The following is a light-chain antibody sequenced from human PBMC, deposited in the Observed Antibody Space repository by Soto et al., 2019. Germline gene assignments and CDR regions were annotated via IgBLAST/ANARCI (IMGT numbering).Light chain of an antibody. CDR2: YAF. CDR3: QQRGNWPQT. V-gene: IGKV3-11*01. J-gene: IGKJ3*01. CDR1: QSVRSY. Sequence: EIVLTQSPATLSLSPGERGTLSCRASQSVRSYLAWYQQKPGQTLRLLIYYAFNRAPGIPARFSGSGSRTYFTLTISSLEPEDFTVYYCQQRGNWPQTFGPGTKVDI.